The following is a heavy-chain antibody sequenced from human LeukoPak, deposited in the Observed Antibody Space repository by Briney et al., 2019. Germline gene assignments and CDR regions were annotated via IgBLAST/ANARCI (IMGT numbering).Heavy chain of an antibody. CDR2: ISNSGDYI. D-gene: IGHD6-19*01. CDR1: GFTFSSFT. Sequence: GGSLRLSCAVSGFTFSSFTMNWVRQGPGKGLEWVASISNSGDYISYADSLKGRFTISRDNAKNSLFLQMSSLRAEDTAVYYCAREMYAGWYFAFDIWGQGTMVTVSS. V-gene: IGHV3-21*01. J-gene: IGHJ3*02. CDR3: AREMYAGWYFAFDI.